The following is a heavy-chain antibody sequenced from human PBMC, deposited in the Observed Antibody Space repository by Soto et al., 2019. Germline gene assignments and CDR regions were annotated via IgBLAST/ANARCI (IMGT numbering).Heavy chain of an antibody. V-gene: IGHV3-23*01. J-gene: IGHJ3*02. Sequence: GGSLRLSCAASGFTFSSYAMSWVRQAPGKGLKWVSAISGSGGSTYYADSVKGRFTISRDNSKNTLYLQMNSLRAEDTAVYYCAKALIVVVPAVTTDAFDIWGQGTMVTVSS. CDR3: AKALIVVVPAVTTDAFDI. CDR1: GFTFSSYA. CDR2: ISGSGGST. D-gene: IGHD2-2*01.